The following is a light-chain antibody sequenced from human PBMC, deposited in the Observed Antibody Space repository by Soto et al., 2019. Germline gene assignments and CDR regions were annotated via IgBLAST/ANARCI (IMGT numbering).Light chain of an antibody. CDR3: TSYAGSESYV. CDR1: SSDVGGYNY. Sequence: QSALTQPPSASGSPGQSVAISCTGTSSDVGGYNYVSWYQQHPGKAPKLMIYDVTKRPSVVPDRFSCSKYGNTCSLTVSGLQAAVEADYYCTSYAGSESYVFGSGTKLTVL. J-gene: IGLJ1*01. V-gene: IGLV2-8*01. CDR2: DVT.